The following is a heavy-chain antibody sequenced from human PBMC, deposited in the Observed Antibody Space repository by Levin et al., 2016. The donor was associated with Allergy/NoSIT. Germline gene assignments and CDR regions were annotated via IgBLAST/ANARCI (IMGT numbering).Heavy chain of an antibody. V-gene: IGHV3-64*01. CDR2: ISSNGGST. Sequence: GESLKISCAASGFTFSSYAMHWVRQAPGKGLEYVSAISSNGGSTYYANSVKGRFTISRDNSKNTLYLQMGSLRAEDMAVYYCAREMAFIRRSHAFDIWGQGTMVTVSS. CDR1: GFTFSSYA. D-gene: IGHD2-21*01. CDR3: AREMAFIRRSHAFDI. J-gene: IGHJ3*02.